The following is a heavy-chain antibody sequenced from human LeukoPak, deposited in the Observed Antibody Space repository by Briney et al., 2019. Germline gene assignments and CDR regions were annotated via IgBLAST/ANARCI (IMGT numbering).Heavy chain of an antibody. J-gene: IGHJ4*02. V-gene: IGHV4-38-2*02. CDR2: IYHSGST. CDR1: GYSISSGYY. Sequence: SETLSLTCTVSGYSISSGYYWGWIRQPPGKGLEWIGSIYHSGSTYYNSSLKSRVTISLDTSKNEFSLKLSSVTAADTAVYYCARADSSGYYPRPFDYWGQGTLVTVSS. D-gene: IGHD3-22*01. CDR3: ARADSSGYYPRPFDY.